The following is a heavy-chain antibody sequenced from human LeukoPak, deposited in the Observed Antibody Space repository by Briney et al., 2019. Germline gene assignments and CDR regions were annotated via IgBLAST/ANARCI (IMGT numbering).Heavy chain of an antibody. Sequence: ASVKVSCTASGYTFTDYYIHWVRQAPGQGLEWMGWIIPNSGDTSYAQKFQGRVTMTRDTSISSAYMELSRLRSDDTAVYYCTRGGWLVKWGQGTLVTVSS. CDR3: TRGGWLVK. CDR2: IIPNSGDT. J-gene: IGHJ4*02. CDR1: GYTFTDYY. V-gene: IGHV1-2*02. D-gene: IGHD6-19*01.